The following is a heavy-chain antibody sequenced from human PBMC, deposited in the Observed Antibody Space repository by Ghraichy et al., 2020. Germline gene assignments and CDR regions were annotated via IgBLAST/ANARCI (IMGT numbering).Heavy chain of an antibody. CDR1: GASIRNSNYY. CDR2: VYYVGAA. V-gene: IGHV4-39*01. D-gene: IGHD3-10*01. Sequence: SETLSLTCSVSGASIRNSNYYWGWIRQAPGKGLEWIGAVYYVGAARYNPSLKSRVSMSVDTSKNEISLRLNSVTVADTAVYYCAKNGSMWFGESSGAFDVGGQGTTVIVSS. J-gene: IGHJ3*01. CDR3: AKNGSMWFGESSGAFDV.